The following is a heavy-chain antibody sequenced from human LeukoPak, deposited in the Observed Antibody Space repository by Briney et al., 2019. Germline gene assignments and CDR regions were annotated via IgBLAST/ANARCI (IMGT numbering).Heavy chain of an antibody. Sequence: ASVKVSCKASGYTFTSYYMHWVRQAPGQGLEWMGIINPSGGSTSYAQKFQGRVTMTTDTSTSTAYMELRSLRSDDTTVYYCARDRDIVLMVYATDFDYWGQGTLVTVSS. D-gene: IGHD2-8*01. CDR3: ARDRDIVLMVYATDFDY. CDR1: GYTFTSYY. V-gene: IGHV1-46*01. CDR2: INPSGGST. J-gene: IGHJ4*02.